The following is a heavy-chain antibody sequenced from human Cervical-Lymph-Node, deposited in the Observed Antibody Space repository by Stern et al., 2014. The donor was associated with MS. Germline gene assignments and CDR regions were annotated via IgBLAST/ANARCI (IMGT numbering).Heavy chain of an antibody. J-gene: IGHJ6*02. V-gene: IGHV2-5*02. Sequence: QVTLMESGPTLVKPTQTLTLTCSFSGFSLLVSRVGVGWIRQPPAQALDCLPLVYSDDDKNYSPSLKSRLSISKDTSKNKVVLRMTNMDPVDTATYYCAPFNQWLAWSMDVWGQGTTVIVSS. D-gene: IGHD6-19*01. CDR3: APFNQWLAWSMDV. CDR2: VYSDDDK. CDR1: GFSLLVSRVG.